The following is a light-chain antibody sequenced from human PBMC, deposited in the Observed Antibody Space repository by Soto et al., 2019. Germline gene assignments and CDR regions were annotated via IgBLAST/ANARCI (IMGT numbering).Light chain of an antibody. CDR1: QSVSTY. Sequence: EIVLTQSPATLSLSPGERATLSCRASQSVSTYLAWYQRKPGQAPRLLIYDASSRATGIPARFSGSGSGTEFTLTISSLEPEDFAVYYCQQRSSWPVTFGQGTRVEIK. J-gene: IGKJ1*01. V-gene: IGKV3-11*01. CDR3: QQRSSWPVT. CDR2: DAS.